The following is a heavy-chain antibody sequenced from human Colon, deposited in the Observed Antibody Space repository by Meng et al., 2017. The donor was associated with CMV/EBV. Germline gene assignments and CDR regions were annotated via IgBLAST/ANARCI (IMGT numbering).Heavy chain of an antibody. CDR2: MNPNSGNT. J-gene: IGHJ4*02. CDR3: ARGTFLKPGYKRVALDY. Sequence: ASVKVSCKASGYTFTSYDINWVRQATGQGLEWMGWMNPNSGNTGYAQKFQGRVTMTRNTSISTAYMELSSLRSEDTAVYYCARGTFLKPGYKRVALDYWGQGTLVTVSS. CDR1: GYTFTSYD. V-gene: IGHV1-8*01. D-gene: IGHD3-3*02.